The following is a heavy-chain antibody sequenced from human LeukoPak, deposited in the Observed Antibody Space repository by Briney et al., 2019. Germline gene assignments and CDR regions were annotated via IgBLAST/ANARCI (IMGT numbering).Heavy chain of an antibody. D-gene: IGHD5-12*01. CDR2: ISGPGVTT. V-gene: IGHV3-23*01. CDR1: GFTFSAYG. Sequence: GGSLRLSCTASGFTFSAYGLSWVRQAPGKGLEWVSSISGPGVTTYYADSVKGRFTISRDNPKNTLYLQMKSLRAEDTAVYYCANDWLVFDYWGQGTLVTVSS. CDR3: ANDWLVFDY. J-gene: IGHJ4*02.